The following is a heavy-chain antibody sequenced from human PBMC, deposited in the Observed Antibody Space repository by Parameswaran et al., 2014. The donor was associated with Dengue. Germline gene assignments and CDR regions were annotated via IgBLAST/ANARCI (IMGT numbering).Heavy chain of an antibody. J-gene: IGHJ4*02. CDR2: IYYSGST. Sequence: PGKGLEWIGSIYYSGSTYYNPSLKSRVTISVDTSKNQFSLKLSSVTAADTAVYYCARVGDGYCSSTSCYAIIDYWGQGTLVTVSS. CDR3: ARVGDGYCSSTSCYAIIDY. D-gene: IGHD2-2*03. V-gene: IGHV4-39*07.